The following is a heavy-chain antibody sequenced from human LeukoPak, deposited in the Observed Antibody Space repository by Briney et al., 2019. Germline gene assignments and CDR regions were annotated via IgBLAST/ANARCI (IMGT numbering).Heavy chain of an antibody. Sequence: GGSLRLSCAASGITFSTYWMHWVRQAPGKGLVWVSRINSDGSSTSYADSVKGRFTISRDNAKNTLYLQMNSLRAEDTAVYYCAKSGYGDYVNFDYWGQGTLVTVSS. CDR3: AKSGYGDYVNFDY. CDR2: INSDGSST. V-gene: IGHV3-74*01. D-gene: IGHD4-17*01. J-gene: IGHJ4*02. CDR1: GITFSTYW.